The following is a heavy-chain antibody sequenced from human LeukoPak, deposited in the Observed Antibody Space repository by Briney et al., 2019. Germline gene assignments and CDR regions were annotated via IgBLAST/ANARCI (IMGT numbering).Heavy chain of an antibody. CDR2: ISSSGST. V-gene: IGHV4-4*07. Sequence: PSETLSLTCSVSGGSIGSFYWSWIRQPAGKGLEWIGRISSSGSTNYNPSLKSRVTMSVDTSKDQFSLRLSSVTAADTAVYYCARDFKVAGFDPWGQGTLVTVSS. J-gene: IGHJ5*02. CDR3: ARDFKVAGFDP. D-gene: IGHD6-19*01. CDR1: GGSIGSFY.